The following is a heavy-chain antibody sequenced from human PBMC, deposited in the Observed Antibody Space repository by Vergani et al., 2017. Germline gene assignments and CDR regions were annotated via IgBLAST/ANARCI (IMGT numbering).Heavy chain of an antibody. D-gene: IGHD3-22*01. CDR2: ISSSSSTI. CDR3: ASTMIPDAFDI. V-gene: IGHV3-48*01. J-gene: IGHJ3*02. CDR1: GFTFSSYS. Sequence: EVQLLESGGGLVQPGGSLRLSCAASGFTFSSYSMNWVRQAPGKGLEWVSYISSSSSTIYYADSVKGRFTISRDNAKNSLYLQMNSLRAEDTAVYYCASTMIPDAFDIWGQGTMVTVSS.